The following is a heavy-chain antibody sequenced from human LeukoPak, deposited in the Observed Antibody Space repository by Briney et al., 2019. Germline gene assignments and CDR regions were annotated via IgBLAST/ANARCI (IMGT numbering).Heavy chain of an antibody. D-gene: IGHD2-2*01. J-gene: IGHJ4*02. CDR3: ARQYCSSTSCAFDY. CDR2: INHSGST. V-gene: IGHV4-34*01. Sequence: SETLSLTCAVYGGSFSGYYWSWIRQPPGKGLEWIGEINHSGSTNYKPSLKSRVTISVDTSKNQFSLKRSSVAAADTAVYYCARQYCSSTSCAFDYWGQGTLVTVSS. CDR1: GGSFSGYY.